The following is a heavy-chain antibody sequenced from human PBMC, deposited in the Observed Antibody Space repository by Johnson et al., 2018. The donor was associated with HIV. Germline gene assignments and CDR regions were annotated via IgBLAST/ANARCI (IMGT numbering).Heavy chain of an antibody. CDR2: VSSDGSNK. J-gene: IGHJ3*02. V-gene: IGHV3-30*18. CDR1: GFSFSNYA. Sequence: QVQLVESGGGVVQPGRSLRLSCVASGFSFSNYAMDWVRQAPGKGLEWVAFVSSDGSNKYYADSVEGRFTISRDTSKNTLYLQMNSLRAEDTAVYYCAKDSDAGDAFDIWGQGTMVTVSS. CDR3: AKDSDAGDAFDI.